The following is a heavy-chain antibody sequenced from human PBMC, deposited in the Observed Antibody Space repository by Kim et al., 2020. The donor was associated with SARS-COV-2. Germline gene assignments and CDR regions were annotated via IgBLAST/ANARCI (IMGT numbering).Heavy chain of an antibody. CDR3: ARGPFSAGGDY. D-gene: IGHD2-8*02. CDR1: GFTFSSYA. CDR2: ISYDGSNK. J-gene: IGHJ4*02. V-gene: IGHV3-30*04. Sequence: GGSLRLSCAASGFTFSSYAMHWVRQAPGKGLEWVAVISYDGSNKYYPDSVKGRFTISRDNSKNTLYLQMNSLRAEDTAVYYCARGPFSAGGDYWGQGTLVTVSS.